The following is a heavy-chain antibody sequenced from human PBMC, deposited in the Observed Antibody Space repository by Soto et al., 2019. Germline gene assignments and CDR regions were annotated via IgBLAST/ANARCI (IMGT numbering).Heavy chain of an antibody. Sequence: RTLRFSCSARGFPFTNNWITGVRQTPGKGLMWVYLISPDGSYVGYADSVAVRFTVSRGNAKHRLHLQMHSLRVEDTAMYYCASRGDCRPEGPCKFDRWGQGTLVTVSS. V-gene: IGHV3-74*01. CDR1: GFPFTNNW. D-gene: IGHD3-10*01. CDR3: ASRGDCRPEGPCKFDR. CDR2: ISPDGSYV. J-gene: IGHJ5*02.